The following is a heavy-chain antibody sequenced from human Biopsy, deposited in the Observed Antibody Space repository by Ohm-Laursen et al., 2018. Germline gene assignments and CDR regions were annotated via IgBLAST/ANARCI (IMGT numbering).Heavy chain of an antibody. Sequence: GTLSLTCHVSGGSVTNYYWTWIRQPPGKGLEWIGYMYYNERTYYNPSLRGRVTISVDTSKNQISLRLSSVTAADTAVYYCASGGQWPKPYLRYFDPWGQGTLVTVSS. D-gene: IGHD6-19*01. CDR2: MYYNERT. J-gene: IGHJ5*02. V-gene: IGHV4-59*02. CDR1: GGSVTNYY. CDR3: ASGGQWPKPYLRYFDP.